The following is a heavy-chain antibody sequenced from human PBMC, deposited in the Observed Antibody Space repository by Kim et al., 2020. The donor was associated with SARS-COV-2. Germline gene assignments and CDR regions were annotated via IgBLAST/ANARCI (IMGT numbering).Heavy chain of an antibody. J-gene: IGHJ1*01. V-gene: IGHV3-23*01. Sequence: GGSLRLSCAASGFTFNNYAMSWVRQAPGKGLEWVSGIRDSGGSTEYADSVKGRFSISRDNSKNTLYLHMESLRAEDTAVYYCAKVTSGSSGWFEYFQHWGQGALVTVSP. CDR1: GFTFNNYA. CDR2: IRDSGGST. D-gene: IGHD3-10*01. CDR3: AKVTSGSSGWFEYFQH.